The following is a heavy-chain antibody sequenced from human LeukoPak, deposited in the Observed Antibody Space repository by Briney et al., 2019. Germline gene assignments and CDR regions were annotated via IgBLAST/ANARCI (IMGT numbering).Heavy chain of an antibody. Sequence: GGSLSLSCVASGFTFSSYAMHWVRQAPGKGLEYVSAISSNGGSTYYANSVKGRFTISRDNSKNTLYLQMGSLRAEDMAVYYCASLPRFDPWGQGTLVTVSS. CDR2: ISSNGGST. CDR1: GFTFSSYA. J-gene: IGHJ5*02. CDR3: ASLPRFDP. V-gene: IGHV3-64*01.